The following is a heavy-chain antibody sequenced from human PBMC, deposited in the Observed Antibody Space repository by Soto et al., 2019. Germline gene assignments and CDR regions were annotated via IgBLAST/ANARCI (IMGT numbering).Heavy chain of an antibody. CDR3: ARLVYDTRLNYMYFDF. CDR1: GVSISSGNW. CDR2: IFHDGTA. J-gene: IGHJ4*02. V-gene: IGHV4-4*02. Sequence: QVKLQESGPGLATPSGTLSLTCDVSGVSISSGNWWTWVRQSPQRGLEYIGEIFHDGTANYYPSFERRVAISVDTSQNQFSLKLTFVTAADTAIYFCARLVYDTRLNYMYFDFWGQGTLVTVSS. D-gene: IGHD3-10*01.